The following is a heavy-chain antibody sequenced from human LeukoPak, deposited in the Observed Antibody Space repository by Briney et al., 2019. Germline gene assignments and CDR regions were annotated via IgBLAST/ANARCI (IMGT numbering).Heavy chain of an antibody. CDR2: IYYSGST. CDR3: ARAGILTGYYYGDWFDP. Sequence: SETLSLTCTVSGGSISSGDYYWSWIRQPPGKGQEWIGYIYYSGSTYYNPSLKSRVTISVDTSKNQFSLKLSSVTAADTAVYYCARAGILTGYYYGDWFDPWGQGTLVTVSS. D-gene: IGHD3-9*01. V-gene: IGHV4-30-4*01. CDR1: GGSISSGDYY. J-gene: IGHJ5*02.